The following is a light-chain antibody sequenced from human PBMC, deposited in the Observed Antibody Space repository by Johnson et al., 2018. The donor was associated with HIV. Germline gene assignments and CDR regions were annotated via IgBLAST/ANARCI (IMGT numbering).Light chain of an antibody. J-gene: IGLJ1*01. Sequence: QSVLTQPPSVSAAPGQKVTISCSGSSSNIGNNYVSWYQQLPGTAPKLLIYDNNKRPSGIPDRFSGSKFGTSATLGITGLQTGDEADYYCGTWNSSLSVQNYVFGTGTKVTVV. V-gene: IGLV1-51*01. CDR2: DNN. CDR1: SSNIGNNY. CDR3: GTWNSSLSVQNYV.